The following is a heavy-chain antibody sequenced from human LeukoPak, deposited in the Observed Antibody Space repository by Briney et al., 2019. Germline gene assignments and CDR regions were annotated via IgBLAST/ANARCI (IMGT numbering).Heavy chain of an antibody. CDR3: ARGYRRFGELLGY. CDR1: GHTFTTYA. Sequence: GPSVKLCCKASGHTFTTYAMHWVRQAPRQRLECMGWINAGNGNTKYSQKFQRRVTITRDTSASRDYMELSSLRSEDTAVYYCARGYRRFGELLGYLRQRSLVSVCS. J-gene: IGHJ4*02. CDR2: INAGNGNT. V-gene: IGHV1-3*01. D-gene: IGHD3-10*01.